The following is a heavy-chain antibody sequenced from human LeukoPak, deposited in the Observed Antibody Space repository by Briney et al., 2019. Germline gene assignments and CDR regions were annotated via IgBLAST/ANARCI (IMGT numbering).Heavy chain of an antibody. CDR3: AKGRVVVVPAESYFDY. Sequence: GGSLRLSCAASGFTFSSYAMSWVRQAPGKGLEWVSAISGSGGSTYYADSVKGRFTISRDNSKNTLYLQMNSLRAEDTAVYYCAKGRVVVVPAESYFDYWGQGTLVTVSS. V-gene: IGHV3-23*01. D-gene: IGHD2-2*01. CDR1: GFTFSSYA. CDR2: ISGSGGST. J-gene: IGHJ4*02.